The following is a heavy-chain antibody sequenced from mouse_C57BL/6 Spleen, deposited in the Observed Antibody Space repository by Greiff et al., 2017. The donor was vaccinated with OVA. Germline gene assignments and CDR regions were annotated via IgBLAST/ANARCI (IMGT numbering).Heavy chain of an antibody. Sequence: QVQLKESGAELVKPGASVKISCKASGYAFSSYWMNWVKQRPGKGLEWIGQIYPGDGDTNYNGKFKGKATLTADKSSSTAYMQLSSLTSEDSAVYFCAREGYLYDGYYDAMDYWGQGTSVTVSS. CDR3: AREGYLYDGYYDAMDY. CDR2: IYPGDGDT. V-gene: IGHV1-80*01. D-gene: IGHD2-3*01. J-gene: IGHJ4*01. CDR1: GYAFSSYW.